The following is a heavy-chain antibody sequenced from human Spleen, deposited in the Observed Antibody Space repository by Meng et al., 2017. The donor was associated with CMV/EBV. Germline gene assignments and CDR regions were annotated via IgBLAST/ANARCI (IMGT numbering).Heavy chain of an antibody. J-gene: IGHJ6*02. V-gene: IGHV1-69*10. D-gene: IGHD2-2*01. CDR1: GYTFTSYG. CDR2: IIPILGIA. CDR3: ARGVVPAASLSWYYGMDV. Sequence: SVKVSCKASGYTFTSYGISWVRQAPGQGLEWMGGIIPILGIANYAQKFQGRVTITADKSTSTAYMELSSLRSEDTAVYYCARGVVPAASLSWYYGMDVWGQGTTVTVSS.